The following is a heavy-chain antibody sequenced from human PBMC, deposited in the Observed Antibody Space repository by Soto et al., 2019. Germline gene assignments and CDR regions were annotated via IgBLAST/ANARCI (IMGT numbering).Heavy chain of an antibody. CDR3: AKEMGAMAYYHGMDV. V-gene: IGHV3-9*01. D-gene: IGHD5-18*01. Sequence: GGSLILACAASGFTFDDYAMHWVRQAPGKGLEWVSGIRWNSGSIGYADSVKGRFTISRDNAKNSLYLQMNSLRAEDTALYYCAKEMGAMAYYHGMDVWGPGTTVTVSS. CDR1: GFTFDDYA. CDR2: IRWNSGSI. J-gene: IGHJ6*02.